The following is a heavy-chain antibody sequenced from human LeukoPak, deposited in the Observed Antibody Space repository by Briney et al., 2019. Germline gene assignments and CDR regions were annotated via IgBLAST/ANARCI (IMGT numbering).Heavy chain of an antibody. CDR1: GFTFSSYA. D-gene: IGHD6-19*01. Sequence: GGSLRLSCAASGFTFSSYAMHWVRQAPGKGLEWVSYISSSSSTIYYADSVKGRFTISRDNSKNTLYLQMNSLRAEDTAVYYCARRSGIAVAGAFDYWGQGTLVTVSS. CDR3: ARRSGIAVAGAFDY. J-gene: IGHJ4*02. V-gene: IGHV3-48*01. CDR2: ISSSSSTI.